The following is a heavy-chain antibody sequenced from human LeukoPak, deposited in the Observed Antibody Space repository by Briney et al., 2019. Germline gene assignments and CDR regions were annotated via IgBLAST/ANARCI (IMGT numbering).Heavy chain of an antibody. V-gene: IGHV3-30*04. CDR1: GFTFGDHA. CDR2: ISYDGSNK. Sequence: GGSLRLSCTASGFTFGDHAMSWVRQAPGKGLEWVAVISYDGSNKYYADSVKGRFTISRDNSKNTLYLQMNSLRAEDTAVYYCAKAGIVGATLLNWGQGTLVTVSS. CDR3: AKAGIVGATLLN. D-gene: IGHD1-26*01. J-gene: IGHJ4*02.